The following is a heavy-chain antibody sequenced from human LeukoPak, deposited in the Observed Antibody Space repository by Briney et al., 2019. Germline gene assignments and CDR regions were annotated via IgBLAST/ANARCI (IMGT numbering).Heavy chain of an antibody. CDR3: ARDGWFGDYNWFDP. J-gene: IGHJ5*02. CDR2: ISSASNTI. CDR1: GFTFSSYS. V-gene: IGHV3-48*01. D-gene: IGHD3-10*01. Sequence: GGSLRLSCAASGFTFSSYSMNWVRQAPGTGLEWVSYISSASNTIYYADSLKGRFTISRDNAKNSLYLQMNSLRAEDTAMYYCARDGWFGDYNWFDPWGQGTLVTVSS.